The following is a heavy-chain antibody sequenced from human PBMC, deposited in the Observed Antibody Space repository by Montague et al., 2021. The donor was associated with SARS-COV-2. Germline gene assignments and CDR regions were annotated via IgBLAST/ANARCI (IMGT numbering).Heavy chain of an antibody. CDR2: VTHPGSA. CDR3: ARGVYNSLIFVVSPHYYFDS. D-gene: IGHD3-9*01. J-gene: IGHJ4*02. CDR1: TESFNGYY. V-gene: IGHV4-34*01. Sequence: SETLSLTCAVYTESFNGYYWTWIRQPPGKGLEWLGEVTHPGSAKYNPSLKSRVTISVDTYRKQISLRLTSVTAADTAIYYCARGVYNSLIFVVSPHYYFDSWGQGNMVAVSA.